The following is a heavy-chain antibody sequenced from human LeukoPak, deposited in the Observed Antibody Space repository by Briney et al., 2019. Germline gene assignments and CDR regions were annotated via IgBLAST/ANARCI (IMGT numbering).Heavy chain of an antibody. CDR2: IVVGTGKT. J-gene: IGHJ6*02. CDR1: GFTNSNSS. V-gene: IGHV1-58*01. Sequence: SVKVSCKASGFTNSNSSVQWVRQARGQRPEWIGWIVVGTGKTNYAQRLQERVTITRDMSTGTVDMELSSLRSEDTAVYYCAATSIRMVQRIIYYGKDVWGQGITVTVSS. D-gene: IGHD3-10*01. CDR3: AATSIRMVQRIIYYGKDV.